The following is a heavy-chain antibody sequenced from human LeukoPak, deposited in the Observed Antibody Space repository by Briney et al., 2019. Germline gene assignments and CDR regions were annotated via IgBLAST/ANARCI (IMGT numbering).Heavy chain of an antibody. CDR2: IYRGVTT. J-gene: IGHJ5*02. V-gene: IGHV3-66*01. D-gene: IGHD1-26*01. Sequence: GGSLRLSCAASGFSLTDNSVTWVRRAPGKGLQWVSVIYRGVTTYYADSVKGGFSISRDISKNTVYLQMNSLRPEDTAIYYCARETRWGAPDDHWGQGTLVSVSP. CDR1: GFSLTDNS. CDR3: ARETRWGAPDDH.